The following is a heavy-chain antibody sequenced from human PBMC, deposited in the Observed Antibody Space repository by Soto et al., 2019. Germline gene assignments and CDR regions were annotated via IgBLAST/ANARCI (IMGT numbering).Heavy chain of an antibody. CDR1: GYTFTSYY. D-gene: IGHD6-13*01. J-gene: IGHJ5*02. V-gene: IGHV1-46*01. CDR2: INPSGGST. CDR3: ARDRSYSSRGSGWFDP. Sequence: ASVKVSCKASGYTFTSYYMHWVRHAPGQGLEWMGIINPSGGSTSYAQKFQGRVTMTRDTSTSTVYMELSSLRSEDTAVYYCARDRSYSSRGSGWFDPWGQGTLVNVSS.